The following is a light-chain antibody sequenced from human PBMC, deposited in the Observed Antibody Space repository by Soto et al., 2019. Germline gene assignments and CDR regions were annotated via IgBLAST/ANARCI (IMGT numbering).Light chain of an antibody. Sequence: EVVMTQSPATQSASPGQRVALSCRASHSIDINLAWYQQKPGQAPRLVIYRASTRATGIPARFSGSGSGTEFTLTISSLQSEDFAIYYCQQCGNWWTVGQGTKVEIK. CDR3: QQCGNWWT. CDR1: HSIDIN. CDR2: RAS. J-gene: IGKJ1*01. V-gene: IGKV3-15*01.